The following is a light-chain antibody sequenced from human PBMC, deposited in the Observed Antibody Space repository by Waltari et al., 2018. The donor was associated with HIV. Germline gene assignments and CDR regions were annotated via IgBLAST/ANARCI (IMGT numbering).Light chain of an antibody. V-gene: IGLV2-14*03. CDR3: SSYTSSSSWV. CDR1: SSDVGGYNY. CDR2: DVS. Sequence: GTSSDVGGYNYVSWYQQHPGKAPKVMIYDVSNRPSGVSNRFSGSKSGNTASLTISGLQAEDEADYYCSSYTSSSSWVFGGGTKLTVL. J-gene: IGLJ3*02.